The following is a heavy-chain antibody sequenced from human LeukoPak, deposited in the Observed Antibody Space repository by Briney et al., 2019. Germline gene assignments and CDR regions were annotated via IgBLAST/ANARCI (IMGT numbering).Heavy chain of an antibody. V-gene: IGHV1-8*01. CDR3: ARGGDSSGYYDYYYYMDV. CDR2: MNPNSGNT. CDR1: GYTFTSYA. J-gene: IGHJ6*03. D-gene: IGHD3-22*01. Sequence: GASVKVSCKASGYTFTSYAINWVRQATGQGLEWMGWMNPNSGNTGYAQKFQGRVTMTRNTSISTAYMELSSLRSEDTAVYYCARGGDSSGYYDYYYYMDVWGKGTTVTISS.